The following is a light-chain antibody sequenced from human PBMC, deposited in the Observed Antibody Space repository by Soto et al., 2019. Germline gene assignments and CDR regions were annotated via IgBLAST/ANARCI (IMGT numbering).Light chain of an antibody. J-gene: IGKJ1*01. CDR3: QQYGSSRWT. Sequence: EIVLTQSPGTLSLSPGERDTLSCRASQSVSSSYLAWYQQKPGQAPRLLIYGASNRATGIPDRFSGSGSGTDFTLTISRLEPEDFAVYYCQQYGSSRWTFRQGTKVEI. CDR2: GAS. V-gene: IGKV3-20*01. CDR1: QSVSSSY.